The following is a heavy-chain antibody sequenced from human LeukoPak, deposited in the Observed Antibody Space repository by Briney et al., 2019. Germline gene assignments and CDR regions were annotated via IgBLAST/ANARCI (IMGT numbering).Heavy chain of an antibody. J-gene: IGHJ4*02. CDR2: VSSSGSNI. CDR1: GFSFGSYE. Sequence: GGSLRLSCAASGFSFGSYEMTWVRQAPGKGLEWVSYVSSSGSNIYYAEFVKGRFTISRDNAKNSLYLQMNSLRAEDTGVYYCASISGGLGLAPGHWGQGTLVTVSS. V-gene: IGHV3-48*03. CDR3: ASISGGLGLAPGH. D-gene: IGHD3/OR15-3a*01.